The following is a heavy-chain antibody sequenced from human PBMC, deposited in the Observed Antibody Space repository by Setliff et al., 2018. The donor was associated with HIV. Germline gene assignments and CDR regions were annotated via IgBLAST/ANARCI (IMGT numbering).Heavy chain of an antibody. CDR3: ARDLSISNPYYDILTGPGVY. J-gene: IGHJ4*02. Sequence: ASVKVSCKASGYASSESGIHWMRQAPGQRLEWMGWISGDNSNRKYSKKLQGRVTITAETSATTSYMELSGLGSADTAVYYCARDLSISNPYYDILTGPGVYWGQGTLVTVSS. D-gene: IGHD3-9*01. CDR1: GYASSESG. V-gene: IGHV1-3*01. CDR2: ISGDNSNR.